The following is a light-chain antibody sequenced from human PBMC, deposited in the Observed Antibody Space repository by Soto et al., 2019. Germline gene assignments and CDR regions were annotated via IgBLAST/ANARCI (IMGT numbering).Light chain of an antibody. CDR3: QQYGNSPVT. CDR1: QSVSSSY. Sequence: EIVLTQSPGTLSLSPGERSTLSCRASQSVSSSYVAWYQQKPGQAPRLLIYGASNRATGIPDRFSGSGSGTDFTLTVMILETADFAVYYSQQYGNSPVTFGQGTKVEIK. V-gene: IGKV3-20*01. CDR2: GAS. J-gene: IGKJ1*01.